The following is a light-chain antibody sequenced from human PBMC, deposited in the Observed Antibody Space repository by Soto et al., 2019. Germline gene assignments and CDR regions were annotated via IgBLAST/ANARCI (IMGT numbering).Light chain of an antibody. CDR2: HAS. Sequence: EIVMTQSPATLSVSPGERATLSCRASQSVYSNLAWYQKKPGQAPRLLIYHASTRATGIPARFSGGGSGTEFTLTISILQSEDFAVYYCQKYTKWPLPFGGGTKVEIK. J-gene: IGKJ4*01. CDR1: QSVYSN. CDR3: QKYTKWPLP. V-gene: IGKV3-15*01.